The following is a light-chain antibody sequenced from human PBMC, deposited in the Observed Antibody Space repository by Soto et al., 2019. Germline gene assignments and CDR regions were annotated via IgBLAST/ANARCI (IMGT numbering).Light chain of an antibody. CDR1: QSVSSN. J-gene: IGKJ1*01. CDR3: QQYNNWPPPWT. V-gene: IGKV3-15*01. Sequence: EIVMTQSPATLSVSPGERATLSCRASQSVSSNLAWYQQKPGQAPRLLMYGASTRATGIPGRFSGSGSGTEFTLTISSLQSEDFAVYYCQQYNNWPPPWTFGQGTKVEIK. CDR2: GAS.